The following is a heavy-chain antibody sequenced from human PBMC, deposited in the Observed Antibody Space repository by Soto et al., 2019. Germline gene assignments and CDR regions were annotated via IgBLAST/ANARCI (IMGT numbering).Heavy chain of an antibody. Sequence: PSETLSLTCNVSGGSISSYSWSWIRQSPGKGLEWIGNIYYSGSTNYNPSLKSRVTMSVDTSKNQFSLKLTSLTAADTALYYCARDRRDSSGWYYFDYWGQGTQVTVSS. V-gene: IGHV4-59*01. CDR3: ARDRRDSSGWYYFDY. J-gene: IGHJ4*02. CDR1: GGSISSYS. D-gene: IGHD6-19*01. CDR2: IYYSGST.